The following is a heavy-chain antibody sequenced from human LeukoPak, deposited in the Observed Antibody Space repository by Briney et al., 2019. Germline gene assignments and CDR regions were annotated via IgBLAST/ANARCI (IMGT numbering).Heavy chain of an antibody. D-gene: IGHD2-15*01. V-gene: IGHV1-18*04. Sequence: ASVKVSCKASGYTFTSYGISGVRQAPGQGLEWMGWISAYNGNTNYAQKLQGRVTMTTDTSTSTAYMELRSLRSDDTAVYYCARGYCSGGSSYVAYFDYWGQGTLVTVSS. CDR1: GYTFTSYG. J-gene: IGHJ4*02. CDR3: ARGYCSGGSSYVAYFDY. CDR2: ISAYNGNT.